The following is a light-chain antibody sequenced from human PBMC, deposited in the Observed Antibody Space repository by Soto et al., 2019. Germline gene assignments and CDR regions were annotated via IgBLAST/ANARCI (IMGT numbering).Light chain of an antibody. V-gene: IGKV3D-20*01. CDR2: DGS. CDR3: QQYDNSAPLS. Sequence: EIVLTQSPATLSLSPGDRATLSCGASQSVRSSYVAWYQQKAGLAPRLLLYDGSNRASGIPDRFSGSGSGTDFTLTIGRLEPEDFALYYCQQYDNSAPLSFGGGTKVEMK. CDR1: QSVRSSY. J-gene: IGKJ4*01.